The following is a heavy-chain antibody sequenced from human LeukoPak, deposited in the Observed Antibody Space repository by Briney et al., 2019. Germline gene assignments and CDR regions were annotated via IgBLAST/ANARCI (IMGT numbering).Heavy chain of an antibody. CDR1: GFSFSSYE. CDR3: VRDGGYSTSLGDY. D-gene: IGHD6-13*01. CDR2: IGGTDGST. Sequence: GGSLRLSCAASGFSFSSYEMNWVRQAPGKGLEWVAFIGGTDGSTYYADSVKGRFTISRDNPKNTLHLQMNSLRAEDTAVYHCVRDGGYSTSLGDYWGQGTLVTVSS. V-gene: IGHV3-48*03. J-gene: IGHJ4*02.